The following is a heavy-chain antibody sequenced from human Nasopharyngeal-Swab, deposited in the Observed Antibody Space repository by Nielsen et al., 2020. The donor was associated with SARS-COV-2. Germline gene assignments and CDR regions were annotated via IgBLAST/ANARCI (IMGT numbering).Heavy chain of an antibody. Sequence: GSLRLSCGLNGASFSGYYWGWIRQPPGKGLEWIGDITRSGNTNYNPAPRSRVTISVATSKGEFSLKLTSVTAADTAIYFCARVNNGGGIVPASYSFFMDVWGKGTSVAVSS. CDR2: ITRSGNT. V-gene: IGHV4-34*01. J-gene: IGHJ6*03. D-gene: IGHD2-2*01. CDR3: ARVNNGGGIVPASYSFFMDV. CDR1: GASFSGYY.